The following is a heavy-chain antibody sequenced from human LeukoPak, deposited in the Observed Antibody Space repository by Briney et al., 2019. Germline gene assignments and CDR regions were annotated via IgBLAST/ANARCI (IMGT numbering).Heavy chain of an antibody. CDR1: GFTFSSYA. J-gene: IGHJ4*02. V-gene: IGHV3-7*01. D-gene: IGHD1-26*01. CDR3: ARGGELLRPADY. CDR2: MNQDGSEK. Sequence: GGSLRLSCAASGFTFSSYAMSWVRQAPGKGLEWVANMNQDGSEKYYVDSVKGRFTISRDNAKNSLHLQMNNLRAEDTAVYYCARGGELLRPADYWGQGTLVTVSS.